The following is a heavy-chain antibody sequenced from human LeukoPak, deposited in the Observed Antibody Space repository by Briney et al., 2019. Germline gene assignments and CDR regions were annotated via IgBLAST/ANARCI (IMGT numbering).Heavy chain of an antibody. Sequence: SETLSLTCAVYGGSFSGYYWSWIRQPPGEGLEWIGEINHSGSTNYNPSLKSRVTISVDTSKNQFSLKLSSVTAADTAVYYCARGLGDYYGSGSSSYWGQGTQVTVSS. J-gene: IGHJ4*02. CDR1: GGSFSGYY. CDR3: ARGLGDYYGSGSSSY. V-gene: IGHV4-34*01. D-gene: IGHD3-10*01. CDR2: INHSGST.